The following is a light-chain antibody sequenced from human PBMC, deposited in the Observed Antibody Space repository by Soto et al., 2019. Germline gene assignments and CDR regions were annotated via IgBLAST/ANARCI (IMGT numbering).Light chain of an antibody. CDR1: QSISSW. Sequence: EIEMTQSPSTLSASVGERATITCRASQSISSWLAWYQQKPGKAPRLLIYKASSLASGVPSRFSGSGSGTEFTLTISSLQSDDFASYYCQQYNSYSGTFGPGTKVEIK. CDR2: KAS. V-gene: IGKV1-5*03. J-gene: IGKJ1*01. CDR3: QQYNSYSGT.